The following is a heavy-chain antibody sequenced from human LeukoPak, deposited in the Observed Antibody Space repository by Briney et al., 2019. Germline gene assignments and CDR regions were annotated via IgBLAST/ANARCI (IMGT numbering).Heavy chain of an antibody. CDR3: AKGYSSGYYNSFDY. V-gene: IGHV3-30*02. CDR1: GFSFSSYG. J-gene: IGHJ4*02. Sequence: GGSLRLSCAASGFSFSSYGMHWVRQAPGKGLEWVAFIRYDENDKYYADSVKGRFTISRDNSKNTLYLQMYTLRPEDTAVYYCAKGYSSGYYNSFDYWGQGTLVTVSS. D-gene: IGHD6-19*01. CDR2: IRYDENDK.